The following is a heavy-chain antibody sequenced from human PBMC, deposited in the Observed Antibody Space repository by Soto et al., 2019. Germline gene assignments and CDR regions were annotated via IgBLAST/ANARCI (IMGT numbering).Heavy chain of an antibody. CDR2: IIPIYGTA. D-gene: IGHD5-12*01. CDR3: ARGNHRWLQLWYFDL. CDR1: VGTFSSYT. Sequence: QVQLVQSGAEVKKPGSSVTVSCKASVGTFSSYTISWVRQAPGQGLEWMGGIIPIYGTANYAQKIQGRVTIHADESTSTAYLELSSLRSEDTAVYYCARGNHRWLQLWYFDLWGRGTLVTVSS. V-gene: IGHV1-69*12. J-gene: IGHJ2*01.